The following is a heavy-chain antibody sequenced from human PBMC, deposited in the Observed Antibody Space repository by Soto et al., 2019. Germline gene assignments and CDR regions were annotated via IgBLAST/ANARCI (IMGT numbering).Heavy chain of an antibody. Sequence: ASVKVSCKASGYTFTSYAIDWVRQAPGQRLEWMGWINAGNGAANHAQKFQGRVTISADESTRTVNMELSSLRSDDTAVYYCARGAATKILVLMYDALEIWGQGTMVTVSS. D-gene: IGHD5-12*01. J-gene: IGHJ3*02. CDR2: INAGNGAA. CDR3: ARGAATKILVLMYDALEI. CDR1: GYTFTSYA. V-gene: IGHV1-3*01.